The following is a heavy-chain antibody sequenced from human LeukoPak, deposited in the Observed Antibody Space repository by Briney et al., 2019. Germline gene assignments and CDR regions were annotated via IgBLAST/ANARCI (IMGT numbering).Heavy chain of an antibody. CDR2: INQDGSQT. CDR1: GFAFSDYW. J-gene: IGHJ4*02. CDR3: ARDSSPRYSGYDWVY. Sequence: GGSLRLSCTTSGFAFSDYWMSWVRQAPGKGLEWLAIINQDGSQTSYVDSVRGRFTGSRDNAKNSLYLQMNSLRADDTAVYYCARDSSPRYSGYDWVYWGRGTLVTVSS. D-gene: IGHD5-12*01. V-gene: IGHV3-7*01.